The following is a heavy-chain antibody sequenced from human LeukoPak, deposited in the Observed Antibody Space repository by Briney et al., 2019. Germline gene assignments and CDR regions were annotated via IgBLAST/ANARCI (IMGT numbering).Heavy chain of an antibody. J-gene: IGHJ3*02. V-gene: IGHV3-23*01. Sequence: QPGGSLRLSCAASGFTFSSYEMNWVRQAPGKGLEWVSVISGSGGSTYYADSVKGRFTISRDNSKNTLYLQMNSLRPEDTAVYYCAKKWSGDYDSSGVNDAFDIWGQGTMVTVSS. CDR2: ISGSGGST. D-gene: IGHD3-22*01. CDR3: AKKWSGDYDSSGVNDAFDI. CDR1: GFTFSSYE.